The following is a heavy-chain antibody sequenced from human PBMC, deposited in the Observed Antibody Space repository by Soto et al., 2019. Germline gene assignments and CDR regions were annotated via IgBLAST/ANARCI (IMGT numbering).Heavy chain of an antibody. V-gene: IGHV3-23*01. CDR3: AKDQRRDYSFDY. D-gene: IGHD2-21*01. Sequence: EVQLLESGGGLVQPGGSLRLSCAASGFTFSSYAMSWVRQAPGKGLEWVSAISGSGGSTYYADSVKGRFTISRDNYKNTLYLQMNSLRAEDTAVYYCAKDQRRDYSFDYWGQGTLVTVSS. CDR1: GFTFSSYA. CDR2: ISGSGGST. J-gene: IGHJ4*02.